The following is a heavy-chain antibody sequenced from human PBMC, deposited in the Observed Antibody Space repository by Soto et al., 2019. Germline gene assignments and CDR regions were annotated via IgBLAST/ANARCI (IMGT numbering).Heavy chain of an antibody. CDR2: INPKSGGT. Sequence: QVQLVQSGAEVKKPGASVKVSCKASGYSFTDYNIHWVRQAPGQGLEWLGRINPKSGGTSTAQKFPGGVTMTTDTSISPASMELTTLTSDDTAIYYCARGDSTDCSNGVCSFFYNHDMDVWGQGTTVTVSS. CDR3: ARGDSTDCSNGVCSFFYNHDMDV. J-gene: IGHJ6*02. D-gene: IGHD2-8*01. CDR1: GYSFTDYN. V-gene: IGHV1-2*06.